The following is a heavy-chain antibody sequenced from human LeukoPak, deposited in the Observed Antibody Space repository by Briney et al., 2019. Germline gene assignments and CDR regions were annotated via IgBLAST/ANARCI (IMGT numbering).Heavy chain of an antibody. CDR1: GSTFSTYS. J-gene: IGHJ4*02. CDR2: ISDSSAM. CDR3: ARDGGYSGYDADC. Sequence: GGSLRLSCAASGSTFSTYSMKWVRQAPGKGLEWVSYISDSSAMYYADSVRGRFTISRENDKNSLFLQMNSLRAEDTAVYYCARDGGYSGYDADCWGQGTLVTVSS. V-gene: IGHV3-48*01. D-gene: IGHD5-12*01.